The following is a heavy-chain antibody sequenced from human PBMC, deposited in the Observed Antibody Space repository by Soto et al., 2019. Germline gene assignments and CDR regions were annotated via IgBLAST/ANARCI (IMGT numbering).Heavy chain of an antibody. D-gene: IGHD2-2*01. Sequence: EVQLVESGGGLVKPGGSLRLSCAASGFTFSSYSMNWVRQAPGKGLEWVSSISSSSSYIYYADSVKGRFTISRDNAKNSLYLQMNSLRDEDTAVYYCARGGGWYCSSTSCFRSPPDVWGKGTTVTVSS. CDR2: ISSSSSYI. V-gene: IGHV3-21*01. CDR3: ARGGGWYCSSTSCFRSPPDV. CDR1: GFTFSSYS. J-gene: IGHJ6*04.